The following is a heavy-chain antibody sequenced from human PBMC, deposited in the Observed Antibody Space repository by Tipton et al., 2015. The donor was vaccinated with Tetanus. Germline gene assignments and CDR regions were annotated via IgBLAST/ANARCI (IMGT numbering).Heavy chain of an antibody. D-gene: IGHD3-16*02. J-gene: IGHJ4*02. CDR3: AKSRLGELSFSGLDS. V-gene: IGHV3-23*01. Sequence: LRLSCVASGFTFSAYAMSWVRQAPGKGLQWVSSISGTGFSPYYADSVKGRFTISKDKAKNTLYLQMNSLRAEDTALYFCAKSRLGELSFSGLDSWGQGALVTVSS. CDR1: GFTFSAYA. CDR2: ISGTGFSP.